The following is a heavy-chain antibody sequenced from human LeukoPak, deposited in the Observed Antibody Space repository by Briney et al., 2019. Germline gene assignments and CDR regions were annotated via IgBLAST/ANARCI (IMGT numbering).Heavy chain of an antibody. J-gene: IGHJ3*02. V-gene: IGHV3-7*05. CDR1: GFTFRSYW. Sequence: GGSLRLSCAASGFTFRSYWMSWVRQAPGKGLEWVANLKQDGSEEIYVDSVKGRFTISRDNAENSLFLQMNSLRVEDTAVYYCARDPYSGSYGAFDIWGQGTMVTVS. D-gene: IGHD1-26*01. CDR2: LKQDGSEE. CDR3: ARDPYSGSYGAFDI.